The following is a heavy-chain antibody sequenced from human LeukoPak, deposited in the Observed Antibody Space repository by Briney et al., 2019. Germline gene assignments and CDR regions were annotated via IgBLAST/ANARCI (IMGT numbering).Heavy chain of an antibody. Sequence: GGSLRLSCAASGFTFSSYSMSWVRQAPGKGLEWVSSISSSSSYIYYADSVKGRFTISRDNAKNSLYLQMNSLRAEDTAVYYCASLSGSHLDYWGQGTLVTVSS. J-gene: IGHJ4*02. CDR3: ASLSGSHLDY. CDR2: ISSSSSYI. V-gene: IGHV3-21*01. CDR1: GFTFSSYS. D-gene: IGHD3-22*01.